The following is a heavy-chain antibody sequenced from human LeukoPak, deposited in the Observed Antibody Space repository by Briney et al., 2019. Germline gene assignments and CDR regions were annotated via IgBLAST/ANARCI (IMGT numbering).Heavy chain of an antibody. V-gene: IGHV4-59*08. CDR1: GGSISSYY. J-gene: IGHJ4*02. CDR2: IYYSGST. CDR3: ARHLILWFGYFDY. D-gene: IGHD3-10*01. Sequence: SETLSLTCTVSGGSISSYYWSWIRQPPGKGLEWIGYIYYSGSTNYNPSLKSRVTISVDTSKNQFSLKLSSVTAADTAVYYCARHLILWFGYFDYWGQGTLVTVSS.